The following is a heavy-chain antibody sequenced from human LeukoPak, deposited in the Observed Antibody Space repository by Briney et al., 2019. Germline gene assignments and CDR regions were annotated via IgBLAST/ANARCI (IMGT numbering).Heavy chain of an antibody. Sequence: ASVKVSCKVSGYTLTELSMHWVRQAPGKGLEWMGGFDPEDGETIYAQKFRGRVTMTEDTSTDTAYMELSSLRSEDTAVYYCATGGPPDIVVVVAQEFDYWGQGTLVTVSS. D-gene: IGHD2-15*01. V-gene: IGHV1-24*01. CDR2: FDPEDGET. CDR1: GYTLTELS. CDR3: ATGGPPDIVVVVAQEFDY. J-gene: IGHJ4*02.